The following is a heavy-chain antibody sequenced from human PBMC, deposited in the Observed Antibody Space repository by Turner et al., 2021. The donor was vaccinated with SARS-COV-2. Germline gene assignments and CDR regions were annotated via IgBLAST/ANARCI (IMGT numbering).Heavy chain of an antibody. D-gene: IGHD3-9*01. J-gene: IGHJ5*02. CDR3: ATATQLTVWFDP. V-gene: IGHV1-8*01. CDR2: MNPNSGNT. CDR1: GYTFTSYD. Sequence: QVQLVQSGAEVKKPGASVKVSCKASGYTFTSYDINWVRQATGQGLWLVGWMNPNSGNTGYAQKFQGRVTMTRNTSISTAYMELSSLRSEDTAAYYCATATQLTVWFDPWGQGTLVTVSS.